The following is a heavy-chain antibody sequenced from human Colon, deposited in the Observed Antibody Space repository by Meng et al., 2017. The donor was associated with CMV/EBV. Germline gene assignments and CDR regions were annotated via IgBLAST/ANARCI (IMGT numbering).Heavy chain of an antibody. V-gene: IGHV4-34*01. CDR1: GGSLSGYY. CDR2: INHSGST. D-gene: IGHD2-15*01. J-gene: IGHJ3*02. Sequence: SETLSLTCAVYGGSLSGYYWSWIRQPPGKGLEWIGEINHSGSTNYNPSLKSRVTISVDTSKNQFSLKLSSVTAADTAVYYCARVELPGDAFDIWGQGTMVTVSS. CDR3: ARVELPGDAFDI.